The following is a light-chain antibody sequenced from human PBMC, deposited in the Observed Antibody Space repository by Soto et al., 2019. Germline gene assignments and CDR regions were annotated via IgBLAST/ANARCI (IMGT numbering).Light chain of an antibody. J-gene: IGKJ1*01. CDR1: QSIRSW. CDR3: QHYESWPWT. CDR2: DAS. Sequence: DIQMTQSPSTLSASVVDRVTITCRASQSIRSWLAWYQLRPGKAPKVLIYDASSLEGGVPSRFSGSGSGTEFTLTISSLQPDDFATYYCQHYESWPWTFGQGTKVDIK. V-gene: IGKV1-5*01.